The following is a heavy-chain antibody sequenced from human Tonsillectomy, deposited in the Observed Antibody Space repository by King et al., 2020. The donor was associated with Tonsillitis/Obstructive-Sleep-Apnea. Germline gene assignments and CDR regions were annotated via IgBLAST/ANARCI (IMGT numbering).Heavy chain of an antibody. D-gene: IGHD5-24*01. J-gene: IGHJ4*02. Sequence: LQLQESGPRLVKPSETLSLTCTVSGHSIRSSSYYWGWIRQPPGKGLEWIGTIYYTGSTYYNPSLKSRVTISVDTSKNQFSLKLSSVTAADTAMYYCARHVRDGYGTNFDYWGQGTLVTVSS. CDR3: ARHVRDGYGTNFDY. CDR2: IYYTGST. CDR1: GHSIRSSSYY. V-gene: IGHV4-39*01.